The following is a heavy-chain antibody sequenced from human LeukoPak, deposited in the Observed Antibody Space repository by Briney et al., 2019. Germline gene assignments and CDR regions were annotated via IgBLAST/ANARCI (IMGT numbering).Heavy chain of an antibody. V-gene: IGHV3-48*03. CDR2: ISSSGSTI. D-gene: IGHD5-18*01. J-gene: IGHJ5*02. Sequence: GGSLRLSCAASGFTFSSYEMNWVRQAPGKGLEWVSYISSSGSTIYYADSVKGRFTISRDNAKNSLYLQMNSLRAEDTAVYYCARVYSAMVTWWFDPWGQGTLVTVSS. CDR3: ARVYSAMVTWWFDP. CDR1: GFTFSSYE.